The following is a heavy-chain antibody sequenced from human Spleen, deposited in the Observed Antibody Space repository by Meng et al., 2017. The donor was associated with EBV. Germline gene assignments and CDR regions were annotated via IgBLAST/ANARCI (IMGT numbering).Heavy chain of an antibody. Sequence: QVQLVQSGAEVKKPGASVKVSCKASGYTFTSYAIHWVRQAPGQRLEWMGWINTGNGNTNYSPKFQGRVTITRDTSANTAYMELSSLRSEDTAVYYCARTHLYSTGWYYFDYWGPGTMVTVSA. J-gene: IGHJ4*02. CDR2: INTGNGNT. CDR3: ARTHLYSTGWYYFDY. V-gene: IGHV1-3*04. CDR1: GYTFTSYA. D-gene: IGHD2-2*01.